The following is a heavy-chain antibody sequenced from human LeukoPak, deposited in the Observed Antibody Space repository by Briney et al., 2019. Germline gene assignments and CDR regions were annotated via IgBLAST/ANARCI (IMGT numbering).Heavy chain of an antibody. J-gene: IGHJ4*02. CDR2: INPNSGGT. Sequence: ASVKVSCKASGYTFTGYYMHWVRQAPGQGLEWMGWINPNSGGTNYAQKFQGRVTMTRDTSNSTAYMELSRLRSDDTAVYYCARGSSSSRDHYFDYWGQGTLVTVSS. CDR1: GYTFTGYY. D-gene: IGHD6-6*01. CDR3: ARGSSSSRDHYFDY. V-gene: IGHV1-2*02.